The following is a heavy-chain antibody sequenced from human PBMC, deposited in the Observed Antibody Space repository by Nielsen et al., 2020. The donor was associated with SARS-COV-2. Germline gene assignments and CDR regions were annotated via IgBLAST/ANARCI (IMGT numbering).Heavy chain of an antibody. D-gene: IGHD2-15*01. CDR2: ISWNSGSI. CDR3: AKDIRYCSGGSCYGYYYYGMDV. Sequence: SLKISCAASGFTVSSNYMSWVRQAPGKGLEWVSGISWNSGSIGYADSVKGRFTISRDNAKNSLYLQMNSLRAEDTALYYCAKDIRYCSGGSCYGYYYYGMDVWGQGTTVTVSS. J-gene: IGHJ6*02. CDR1: GFTVSSNY. V-gene: IGHV3-9*01.